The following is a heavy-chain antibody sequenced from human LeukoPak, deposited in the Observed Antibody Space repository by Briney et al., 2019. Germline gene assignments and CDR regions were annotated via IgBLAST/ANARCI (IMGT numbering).Heavy chain of an antibody. CDR2: ISGSGGST. CDR1: GFTFSSYA. CDR3: AKDVGVRGAPPYYFDY. J-gene: IGHJ4*02. D-gene: IGHD3-10*01. Sequence: PGGSLRLSCAASGFTFSSYAMSWVRQAPGKGLEWVSAISGSGGSTYYADSVKGRFTISRDNSKNTLYLQMNSLRAEDTAVYYCAKDVGVRGAPPYYFDYWGQGTLVTVSS. V-gene: IGHV3-23*01.